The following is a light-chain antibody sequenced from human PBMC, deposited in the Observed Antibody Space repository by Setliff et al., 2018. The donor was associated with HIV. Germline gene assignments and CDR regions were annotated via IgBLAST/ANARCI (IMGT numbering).Light chain of an antibody. CDR1: SSDVGGYNY. CDR3: NSYTTSGTRV. V-gene: IGLV2-14*01. J-gene: IGLJ1*01. Sequence: QSALTQPASVSGSPGQSIIIPCTGTSSDVGGYNYVSWYQQHPGKAPKLIIYEVTNRPSGVSDRFSGSKSANTASLTISGLQTEDEADYYCNSYTTSGTRVLGTGTKVTVL. CDR2: EVT.